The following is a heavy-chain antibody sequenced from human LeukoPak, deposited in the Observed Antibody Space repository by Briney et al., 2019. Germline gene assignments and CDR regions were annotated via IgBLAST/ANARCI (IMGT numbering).Heavy chain of an antibody. V-gene: IGHV4-38-2*02. CDR2: IYHSGST. Sequence: ASETLSLTCTVSGYSISSGYYWGWIRQPPGKGLEWIGSIYHSGSTYYNPSLKSRVTISVDTSKNQFSLKLSSVTAADTAVYYCARDRGVFDYWGQGTLVTVSS. D-gene: IGHD3-10*01. CDR3: ARDRGVFDY. CDR1: GYSISSGYY. J-gene: IGHJ4*02.